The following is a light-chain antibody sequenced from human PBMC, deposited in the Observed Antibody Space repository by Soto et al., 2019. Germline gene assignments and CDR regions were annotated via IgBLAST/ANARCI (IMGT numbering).Light chain of an antibody. CDR3: QQSYSSLST. Sequence: DIQMTQSPSSLSASVGDRVTITCRASQIINTYLNWYQQKPGKPPNLLIFGASSLRSGVPSRFRGTGSGTDFKPTINSLQPHDFATYHCQQSYSSLSTLGQGTKFELK. CDR2: GAS. J-gene: IGKJ2*01. CDR1: QIINTY. V-gene: IGKV1-39*01.